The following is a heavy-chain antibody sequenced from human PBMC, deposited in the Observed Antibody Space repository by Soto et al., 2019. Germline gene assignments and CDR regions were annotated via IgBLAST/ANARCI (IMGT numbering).Heavy chain of an antibody. CDR1: GGSISSSSYY. Sequence: SETLSLTCTVSGGSISSSSYYWGWIRQPPGKGLEWIGSIYYSGSTYYNPSLKSRVTVSVDTSKNQFSLKVTSVTAADTAVYYCARLHGYCISSSCHGHYAMDFWGQGTTDTVSS. CDR3: ARLHGYCISSSCHGHYAMDF. J-gene: IGHJ6*02. CDR2: IYYSGST. D-gene: IGHD2-2*01. V-gene: IGHV4-39*01.